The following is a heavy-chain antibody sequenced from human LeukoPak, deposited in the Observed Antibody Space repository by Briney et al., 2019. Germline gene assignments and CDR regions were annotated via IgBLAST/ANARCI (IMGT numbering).Heavy chain of an antibody. D-gene: IGHD3-10*01. V-gene: IGHV4-59*11. CDR2: IYYSGST. CDR1: GGSISSHY. Sequence: PSETLSLTCTVSGGSISSHYWSWIRQPPGKGLEWIGYIYYSGSTNYNPSLKSRVTISVDTSKNQFSLKLSSVTAADTAVYYCAREESMVRGTSWFDPWGQGTLVTVSS. J-gene: IGHJ5*02. CDR3: AREESMVRGTSWFDP.